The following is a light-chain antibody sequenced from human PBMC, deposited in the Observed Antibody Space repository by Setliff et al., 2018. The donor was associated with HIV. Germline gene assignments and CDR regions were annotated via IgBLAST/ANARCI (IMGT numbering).Light chain of an antibody. V-gene: IGLV2-11*01. CDR1: NSDVGGYKY. CDR2: DVN. J-gene: IGLJ1*01. Sequence: LPQPRSVSGSPGQSVTISCTGTNSDVGGYKYVSWYQHHPGKAPKLMMYDVNKRHSGVPDRFSGSKSGSTASLTISGLQAEDESDYYCCSYAGSYTFEVFGTGTKAPS. CDR3: CSYAGSYTFEV.